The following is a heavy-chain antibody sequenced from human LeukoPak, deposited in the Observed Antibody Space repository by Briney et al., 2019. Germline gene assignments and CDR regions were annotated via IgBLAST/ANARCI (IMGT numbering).Heavy chain of an antibody. Sequence: ASVKVSCKASGYTFTSYGISWVRQAPGQGLEWMGWISAYNGNTNYAQKLQGRVTMTTDTSTSTAYMELRSLRSDDTAVYYCASPIVATKEYYYYGMDVWGQGTTVTVSS. CDR2: ISAYNGNT. CDR1: GYTFTSYG. J-gene: IGHJ6*02. V-gene: IGHV1-18*01. D-gene: IGHD5-12*01. CDR3: ASPIVATKEYYYYGMDV.